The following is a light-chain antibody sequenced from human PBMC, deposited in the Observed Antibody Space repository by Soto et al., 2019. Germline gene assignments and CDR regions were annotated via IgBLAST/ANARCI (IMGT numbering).Light chain of an antibody. V-gene: IGKV3-11*01. CDR2: DAY. Sequence: TQSPSSLSASVGDRVTITCRASQSVRSYLAWYQQIPGQAPRLLIYDAYNRATGIPARFSGSGSGTDFTLTISSLEPEDFAVYYCQQRSNWPLTFGGGTKVEIK. CDR1: QSVRSY. J-gene: IGKJ4*01. CDR3: QQRSNWPLT.